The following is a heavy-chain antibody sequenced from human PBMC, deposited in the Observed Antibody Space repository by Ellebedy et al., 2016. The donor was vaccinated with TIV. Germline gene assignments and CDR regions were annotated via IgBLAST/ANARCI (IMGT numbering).Heavy chain of an antibody. CDR1: GGSFSGYF. D-gene: IGHD3-10*01. CDR2: IHPSGTP. CDR3: ARARGQYLYGSGSYFTN. Sequence: MPSETLSLTCAVSGGSFSGYFWSWIRQTPGKGLEWIGEIHPSGTPNYNPSLKSRVTMSVDTPKKQFSLRLTSVTAADTAVYYCARARGQYLYGSGSYFTNWGQGNMVTVSS. J-gene: IGHJ4*02. V-gene: IGHV4-34*01.